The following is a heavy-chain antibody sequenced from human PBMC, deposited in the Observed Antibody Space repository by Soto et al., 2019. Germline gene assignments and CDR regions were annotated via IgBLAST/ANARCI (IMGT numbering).Heavy chain of an antibody. CDR1: GGTFSSYA. V-gene: IGHV1-69*13. CDR2: IIPIFGTA. D-gene: IGHD2-21*02. Sequence: SVKVSCKASGGTFSSYAISWVRQAPGQGLEWMGGIIPIFGTANYAQKFQGRVTITADESTSTAYMELSSLRSEDTAVYYCAMRRVVTAIRFDYWGQGTLVTVSS. CDR3: AMRRVVTAIRFDY. J-gene: IGHJ4*02.